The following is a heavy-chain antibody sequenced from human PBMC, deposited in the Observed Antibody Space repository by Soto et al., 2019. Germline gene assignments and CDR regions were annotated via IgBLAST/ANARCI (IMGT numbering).Heavy chain of an antibody. Sequence: SGTLSITCVFGDGSNRGSRCIRGWIRQPPGKGLEWIGSIYYSGSTYYNPSLKSRVTISVDTSKNQFSLKLSSVTAADTAVYYCASNSPEKGYCSSTSCYSYYYYYMDVWGKGTTVTVSS. J-gene: IGHJ6*03. CDR3: ASNSPEKGYCSSTSCYSYYYYYMDV. CDR1: DGSNRGSRCI. V-gene: IGHV4-39*01. D-gene: IGHD2-2*02. CDR2: IYYSGST.